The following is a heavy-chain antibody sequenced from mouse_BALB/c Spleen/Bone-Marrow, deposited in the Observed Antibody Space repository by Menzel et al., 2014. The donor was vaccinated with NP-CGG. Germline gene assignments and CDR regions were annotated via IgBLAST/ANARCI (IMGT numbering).Heavy chain of an antibody. V-gene: IGHV1S81*02. J-gene: IGHJ3*01. D-gene: IGHD4-1*01. CDR2: INPSNGRT. CDR1: GYTFTSYW. Sequence: QVQLQQSGAELVKPGASVKLSCKASGYTFTSYWMHWVKQRPGQGLEWIGEINPSNGRTNYNEKFKSKATLTVDKSSSTAYMQLSSLTSEDSAVHFCAGSELTGTTYWGQGTLVTVS. CDR3: AGSELTGTTY.